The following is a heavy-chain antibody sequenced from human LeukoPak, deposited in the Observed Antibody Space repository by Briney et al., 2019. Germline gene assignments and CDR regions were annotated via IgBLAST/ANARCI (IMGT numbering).Heavy chain of an antibody. J-gene: IGHJ4*02. V-gene: IGHV3-48*02. CDR3: ARGATPDY. CDR1: GFIFRSYS. Sequence: GGSLRLSCAASGFIFRSYSMNWVRQAPGKGLEWVSSISSGSSTIYYAGSVKGRFTISRDNAKNSLYLQMNSLRDEDTAVYYCARGATPDYWGQGTLVTVSS. CDR2: ISSGSSTI.